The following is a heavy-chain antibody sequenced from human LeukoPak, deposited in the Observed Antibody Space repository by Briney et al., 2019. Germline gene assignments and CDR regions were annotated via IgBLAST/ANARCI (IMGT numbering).Heavy chain of an antibody. D-gene: IGHD4-17*01. J-gene: IGHJ6*03. Sequence: GGSLRLSCAASGFPLSSYAMSWVRQAPGKGLEWVAFIRYDGSNKYYADSVKGRFTISRDNSKNTLYLQMNSLRAGDTAVYYCAKDPGGDYFSYYYYYYMDVWGKGTTVTISS. CDR2: IRYDGSNK. CDR3: AKDPGGDYFSYYYYYYMDV. V-gene: IGHV3-30*02. CDR1: GFPLSSYA.